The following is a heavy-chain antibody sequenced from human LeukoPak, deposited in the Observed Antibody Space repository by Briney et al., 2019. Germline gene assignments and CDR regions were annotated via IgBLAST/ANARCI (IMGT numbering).Heavy chain of an antibody. CDR3: ATKEPSTSGWSY. V-gene: IGHV3-7*01. Sequence: GGSLRLSCTASGFTFNRDWTAWVRQAPGKGLEWVANIKEDGSEKNYVDSVKGRFTISRDNAENSVYLQMNDLRAEDTGVYYCATKEPSTSGWSYWGQGTLVTVSS. J-gene: IGHJ4*02. D-gene: IGHD6-19*01. CDR1: GFTFNRDW. CDR2: IKEDGSEK.